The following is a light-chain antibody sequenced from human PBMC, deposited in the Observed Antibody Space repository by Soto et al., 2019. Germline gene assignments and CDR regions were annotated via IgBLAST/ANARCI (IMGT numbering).Light chain of an antibody. J-gene: IGKJ2*01. CDR3: QEYKSYST. CDR1: QSISSW. CDR2: KAS. Sequence: DIRMTQSPSTLSASVGDRVTITCRASQSISSWLAWYQQKPGKAPKLLIYKASSLESGVPSRFSGSGSGTEFTLTISSRQPDDFSTYYCQEYKSYSTFGQGTKLEIK. V-gene: IGKV1-5*03.